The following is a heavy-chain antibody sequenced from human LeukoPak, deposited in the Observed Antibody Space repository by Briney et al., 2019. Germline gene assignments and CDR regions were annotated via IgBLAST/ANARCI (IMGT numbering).Heavy chain of an antibody. D-gene: IGHD6-19*01. V-gene: IGHV4-59*08. Sequence: SETLSLTCTVSGGSISSSYWSWIRQPPGKGLEWIGYIYYSGSTNYNPSFKSRVAISVDTSKNQSSLKLSSVTAADTAVYYCATWGIAVAGTFDYWGQGTLVTVST. CDR2: IYYSGST. CDR3: ATWGIAVAGTFDY. CDR1: GGSISSSY. J-gene: IGHJ4*02.